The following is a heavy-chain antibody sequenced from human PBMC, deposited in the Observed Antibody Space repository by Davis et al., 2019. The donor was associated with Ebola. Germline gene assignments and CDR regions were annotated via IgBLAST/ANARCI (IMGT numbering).Heavy chain of an antibody. Sequence: ASVKVSCKASGYTFTSYYMHWVRQATGQGLEWMGWMNPNSGNTGYAQKLQGRVTMTTDTSTSTAYMELRSLRSDDTAVYCCARHRYYYGSGSYYAFYYYYYGMDVWGQGTTVTVSS. J-gene: IGHJ6*02. D-gene: IGHD3-10*01. CDR2: MNPNSGNT. CDR1: GYTFTSYY. V-gene: IGHV1-8*02. CDR3: ARHRYYYGSGSYYAFYYYYYGMDV.